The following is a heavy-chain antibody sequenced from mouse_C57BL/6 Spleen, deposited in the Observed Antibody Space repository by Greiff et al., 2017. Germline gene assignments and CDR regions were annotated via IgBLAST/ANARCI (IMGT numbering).Heavy chain of an antibody. CDR1: GFNIKDYY. Sequence: VQLQQSGAELVKPGASVKLSCTASGFNIKDYYMHWVKQRTEQGLAWIGRIDPEDGETTSAPKFQGKATITADTSSNTAYMQLSSLTSEDTAVAYCARGYSGRAWFAYWGQGTLVTVSA. CDR2: IDPEDGET. J-gene: IGHJ3*01. V-gene: IGHV14-2*01. CDR3: ARGYSGRAWFAY.